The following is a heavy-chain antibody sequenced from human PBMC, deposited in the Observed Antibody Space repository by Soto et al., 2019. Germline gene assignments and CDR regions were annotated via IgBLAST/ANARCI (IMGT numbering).Heavy chain of an antibody. CDR2: IDPSDSYT. CDR3: ASLYYDFWSGYPTNDAFDI. D-gene: IGHD3-3*01. CDR1: EYSFTSYW. V-gene: IGHV5-10-1*01. J-gene: IGHJ3*02. Sequence: PGESLKISCKGSEYSFTSYWISWVRQMPGKGLEWMGRIDPSDSYTNYSPSFQGHATISADKSISTAYLQWSSLKASDTAMYYCASLYYDFWSGYPTNDAFDIWGQGTMVTVSS.